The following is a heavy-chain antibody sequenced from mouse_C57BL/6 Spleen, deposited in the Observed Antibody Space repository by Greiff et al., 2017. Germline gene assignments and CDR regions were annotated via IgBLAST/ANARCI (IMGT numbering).Heavy chain of an antibody. CDR1: GFTFSDYG. J-gene: IGHJ4*01. CDR2: ISSGSSTI. V-gene: IGHV5-17*01. Sequence: DVQLVESGGGLVKPGGSLKLSCAASGFTFSDYGMHWVRQAPEKGLEWVAYISSGSSTIYYADTVKGRFTISRDNAKNTLFLPMTSLRSEDTAMYYCARPWLDYAMDYWGQGTSVTVSS. CDR3: ARPWLDYAMDY. D-gene: IGHD2-2*01.